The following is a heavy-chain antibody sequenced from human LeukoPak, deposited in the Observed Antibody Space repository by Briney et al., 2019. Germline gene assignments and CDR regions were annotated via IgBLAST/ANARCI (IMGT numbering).Heavy chain of an antibody. CDR2: IYNSGST. D-gene: IGHD3-9*01. Sequence: PSETLSLTCVVSGGSISSYYWTWIRQPPGKGLEWIGYIYNSGSTNYNPSLRSRVTISVDASKNQFSLKLNSVTAADTAVYYCARRNILTEGEAFDIWGQGTLVTVSS. V-gene: IGHV4-59*08. CDR3: ARRNILTEGEAFDI. CDR1: GGSISSYY. J-gene: IGHJ3*02.